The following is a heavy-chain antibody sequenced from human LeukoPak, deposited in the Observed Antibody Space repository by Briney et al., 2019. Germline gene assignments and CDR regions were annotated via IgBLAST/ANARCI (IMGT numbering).Heavy chain of an antibody. V-gene: IGHV3-33*01. CDR3: ARAYYYDVSVTPDY. J-gene: IGHJ4*02. D-gene: IGHD3-22*01. CDR2: IWYDGSNE. Sequence: GGSLRLSCVASGFTFSNYGMHWVRQAPGKGLEWVAVIWYDGSNEYYADSVKGRFTISRDTSKNTLYLQMNSLRAEDTAVYHCARAYYYDVSVTPDYWGQGTLVTVSS. CDR1: GFTFSNYG.